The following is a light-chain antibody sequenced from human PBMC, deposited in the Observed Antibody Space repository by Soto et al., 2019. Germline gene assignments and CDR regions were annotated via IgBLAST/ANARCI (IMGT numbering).Light chain of an antibody. Sequence: QSVLTQPPSVSGAPGQRVTIPCTGSSSSIGAGYDVHWYQQLPGTAPKLLIYGNNNRPSGVPDRFSGSGSGTSASLAITGLQAEDEADYFCLSYDNSLSSPVLFGGGTKLTVL. V-gene: IGLV1-40*01. J-gene: IGLJ2*01. CDR2: GNN. CDR1: SSSIGAGYD. CDR3: LSYDNSLSSPVL.